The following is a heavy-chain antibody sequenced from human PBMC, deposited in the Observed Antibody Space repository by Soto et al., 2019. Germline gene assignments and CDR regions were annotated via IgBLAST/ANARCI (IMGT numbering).Heavy chain of an antibody. CDR2: TSSGGST. Sequence: SETLSLTCTVSGGSISSSSDYYWGWIRQPPGKGLEWIGSTSSGGSTCYNSSLKSRVTISVDTSMNQFSLRLTSVTAADTAVYYCAREAGFVETPNPTDAFDIWGQGTMVTVSS. V-gene: IGHV4-39*02. CDR3: AREAGFVETPNPTDAFDI. J-gene: IGHJ3*02. D-gene: IGHD6-13*01. CDR1: GGSISSSSDYY.